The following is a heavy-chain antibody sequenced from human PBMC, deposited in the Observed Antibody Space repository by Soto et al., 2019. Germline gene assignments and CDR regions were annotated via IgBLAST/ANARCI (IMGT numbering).Heavy chain of an antibody. CDR1: GGSFSGYY. J-gene: IGHJ6*03. CDR2: INHSGST. Sequence: QVQLQQWGAGLLKASETLSLTCAVYGGSFSGYYRSWIRQPPGKGLEWIGEINHSGSTNYNPSLKSRVTISVDTSKNQFSLKLSSVTAADTAVYYCARYFGNLNYKEGYYMDVWGKGTTVTVSS. D-gene: IGHD1-7*01. V-gene: IGHV4-34*01. CDR3: ARYFGNLNYKEGYYMDV.